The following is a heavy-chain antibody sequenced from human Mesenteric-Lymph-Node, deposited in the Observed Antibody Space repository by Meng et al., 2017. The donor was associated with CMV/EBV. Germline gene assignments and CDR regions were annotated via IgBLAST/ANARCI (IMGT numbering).Heavy chain of an antibody. V-gene: IGHV4-34*01. J-gene: IGHJ4*02. D-gene: IGHD6-19*01. CDR1: GGSFSGYY. CDR2: INHSGST. Sequence: PQQWGAGLLKPSETLSLTCAVDGGSFSGYYWSWIRQPPGKGLEWIGEINHSGSTNYNPSLKSRVTIPVDTSKNQFSLKLSSVTAADTAVYYCARHQRWLKSEGGFNYWGQGTLVTVSS. CDR3: ARHQRWLKSEGGFNY.